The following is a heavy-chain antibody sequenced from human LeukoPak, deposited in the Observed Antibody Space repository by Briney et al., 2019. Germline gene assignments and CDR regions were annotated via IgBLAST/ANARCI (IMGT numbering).Heavy chain of an antibody. Sequence: GGSLRLSCAASGFTFSTYWMHWVRQAPGKGLVWVSRVSSDGSGTTYADSVKGRSSISRDNAKNSLCLQMNSLRAEDTAVYYCAREGSSGPFDYWGQGTLVTVSS. J-gene: IGHJ4*02. CDR2: VSSDGSGT. V-gene: IGHV3-74*01. CDR3: AREGSSGPFDY. CDR1: GFTFSTYW. D-gene: IGHD6-19*01.